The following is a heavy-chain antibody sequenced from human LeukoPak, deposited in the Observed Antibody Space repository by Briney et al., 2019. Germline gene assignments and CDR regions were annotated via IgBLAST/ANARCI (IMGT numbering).Heavy chain of an antibody. Sequence: PSETLSLTCTVSDGSISNYYWSWIRQPPGKGLEWIGYTYHSGSANYKHSLKSRVTISVDTSKNQFSLKLSSVTAADTAVYYCARGGYYGLGNDFRFDPWGQGTLVTVSS. J-gene: IGHJ5*02. D-gene: IGHD3-10*01. CDR3: ARGGYYGLGNDFRFDP. CDR2: TYHSGSA. CDR1: DGSISNYY. V-gene: IGHV4-59*01.